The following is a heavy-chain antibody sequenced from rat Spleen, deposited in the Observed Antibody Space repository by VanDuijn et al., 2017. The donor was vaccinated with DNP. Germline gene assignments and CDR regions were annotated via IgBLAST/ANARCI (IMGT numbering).Heavy chain of an antibody. V-gene: IGHV2S75*01. Sequence: QVQLKESGPGLVQPSQTLSLTCTVSGFSLTSYGVIWVRQSPGKGLEWMGIIWGHGTTDYNSALKSRLSINRDTSKSQVFRKITSLQTDDTAIYYGTRESWGYVMDAWGQGASVTVSS. D-gene: IGHD1-7*01. CDR3: TRESWGYVMDA. CDR1: GFSLTSYG. CDR2: IWGHGTT. J-gene: IGHJ4*01.